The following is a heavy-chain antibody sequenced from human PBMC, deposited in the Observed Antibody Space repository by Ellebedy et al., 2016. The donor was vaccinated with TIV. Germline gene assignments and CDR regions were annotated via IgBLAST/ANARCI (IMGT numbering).Heavy chain of an antibody. CDR2: INTGNGNT. D-gene: IGHD3-3*01. CDR1: GHSFTSYG. V-gene: IGHV1-3*04. CDR3: ATREWQDPMDV. J-gene: IGHJ6*02. Sequence: ASVKVSXKASGHSFTSYGLHWVRQAPGQGPEWMGWINTGNGNTKYSQKFQGRVTITRDTSATTAYMELSSLMSEDTAVYYCATREWQDPMDVWGQGTPVTVSS.